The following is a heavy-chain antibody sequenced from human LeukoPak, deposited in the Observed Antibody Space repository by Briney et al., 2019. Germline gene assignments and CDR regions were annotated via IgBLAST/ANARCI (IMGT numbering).Heavy chain of an antibody. CDR2: IGNSGHST. D-gene: IGHD3-22*01. CDR3: AKDFSSGYLGDGFDI. J-gene: IGHJ3*02. V-gene: IGHV3-23*01. Sequence: GGSLRFSCAASGFTFSDYAMSWVRQATGKGLKWVSGIGNSGHSTYYADSVKGRFTISRDNSRNKLYLQMNSLRVEDTALFYCAKDFSSGYLGDGFDIWGQGTMVTVPA. CDR1: GFTFSDYA.